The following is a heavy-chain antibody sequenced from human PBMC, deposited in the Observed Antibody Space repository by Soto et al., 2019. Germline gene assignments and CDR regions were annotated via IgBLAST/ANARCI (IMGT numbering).Heavy chain of an antibody. CDR3: ARSGLVYSSGWQDDYYYYGMDV. CDR2: IYYSGST. V-gene: IGHV4-31*03. CDR1: GGSISSGGYY. Sequence: PSETLSLTCTVSGGSISSGGYYWSWIRQHPGKGLEWIGYIYYSGSTYYNPSLKSRVTISVDTSKNQFSLKLSSVTAADTAVYYCARSGLVYSSGWQDDYYYYGMDVWGQGTTVTVSS. D-gene: IGHD6-19*01. J-gene: IGHJ6*02.